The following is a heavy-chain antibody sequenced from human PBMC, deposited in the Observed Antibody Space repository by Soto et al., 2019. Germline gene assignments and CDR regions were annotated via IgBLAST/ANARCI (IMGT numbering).Heavy chain of an antibody. Sequence: QVQLVQSGAEVKKPGASVKVSCKASGYTFTNFGISWVRQAPGQGLEWMGWISAYNGNTHYAQKFQGRVTMTTDRSTSPAYIEVRSLRFADTAAYYCARGGTPIDYWRQGTLVTVSS. D-gene: IGHD3-16*01. CDR1: GYTFTNFG. J-gene: IGHJ4*02. CDR3: ARGGTPIDY. V-gene: IGHV1-18*01. CDR2: ISAYNGNT.